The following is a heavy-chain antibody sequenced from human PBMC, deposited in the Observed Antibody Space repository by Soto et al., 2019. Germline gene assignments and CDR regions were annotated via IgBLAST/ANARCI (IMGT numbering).Heavy chain of an antibody. Sequence: PGGSLRLSCAASGFTFSSYSMNWVRQAPGKGLEWVSVIYSGGSTYYADSVKGRFTISRDNSKNTLYLQMNSLRAEDTAVYYCARTVVVAATPDWFDPWGQGTLVTVSS. CDR2: IYSGGST. J-gene: IGHJ5*02. D-gene: IGHD2-15*01. CDR3: ARTVVVAATPDWFDP. CDR1: GFTFSSYS. V-gene: IGHV3-66*01.